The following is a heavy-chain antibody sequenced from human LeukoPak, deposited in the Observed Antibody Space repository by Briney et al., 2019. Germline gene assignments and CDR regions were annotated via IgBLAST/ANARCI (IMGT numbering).Heavy chain of an antibody. J-gene: IGHJ4*02. Sequence: GESLKISCKGSGYSFASYWIGWVRQMPGKGLEWMGIIYPGDSDTRYSPSFQGQVTISADKSISTAYLPWGSLNASDTAIFYCAMANSSDWYYFDYWGQGTLVTVSS. CDR2: IYPGDSDT. CDR1: GYSFASYW. D-gene: IGHD6-19*01. CDR3: AMANSSDWYYFDY. V-gene: IGHV5-51*01.